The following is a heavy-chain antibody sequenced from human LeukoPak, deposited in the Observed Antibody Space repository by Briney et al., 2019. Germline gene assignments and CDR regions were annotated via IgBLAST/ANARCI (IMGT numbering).Heavy chain of an antibody. CDR2: IDYSGNT. J-gene: IGHJ4*02. CDR1: GGSITSRNYN. V-gene: IGHV4-39*01. CDR3: ARLGVVVGEQDY. D-gene: IGHD2-15*01. Sequence: PSETLSLTCTVSGGSITSRNYNWGWIRQPPGRGLEWVGSIDYSGNTYYNPSLKSRVTISVDTSKNELSLKLSSVTAADTAVYYCARLGVVVGEQDYWGQGTLVTVSS.